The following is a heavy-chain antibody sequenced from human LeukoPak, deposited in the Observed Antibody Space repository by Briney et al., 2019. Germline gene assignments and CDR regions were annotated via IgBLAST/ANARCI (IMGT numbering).Heavy chain of an antibody. Sequence: PGGSLRLSCAASGFTFSSYSMNWVRQAPGKGLEWVSSISSSSSYIYYADSVKGRFTISRDNAKNSLYLQMNSLRAEDTAVYYCATFSYGGNAGGSVGYWGQGTRVTVSS. CDR2: ISSSSSYI. V-gene: IGHV3-21*04. CDR1: GFTFSSYS. CDR3: ATFSYGGNAGGSVGY. D-gene: IGHD4-23*01. J-gene: IGHJ4*02.